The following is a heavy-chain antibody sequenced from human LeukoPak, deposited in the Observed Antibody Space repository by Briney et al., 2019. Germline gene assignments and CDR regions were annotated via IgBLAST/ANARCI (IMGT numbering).Heavy chain of an antibody. CDR3: PTSLYYYDSSGYYGY. V-gene: IGHV1-24*01. CDR1: GYTLTELS. J-gene: IGHJ4*02. D-gene: IGHD3-22*01. Sequence: GASVKVSCKVSGYTLTELSMHWVRQAPGKGLEWMGGFDPEDGETIYAQKFQGRVTMTEDTSTDTAYMELSSLRSEDTAVYYCPTSLYYYDSSGYYGYWGQGTLVTVSS. CDR2: FDPEDGET.